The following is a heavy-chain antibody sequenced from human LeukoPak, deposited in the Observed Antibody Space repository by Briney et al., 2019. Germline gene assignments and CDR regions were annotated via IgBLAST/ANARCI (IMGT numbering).Heavy chain of an antibody. V-gene: IGHV3-66*01. CDR2: IYSGGST. CDR3: ARDDGYCSGGSCYSNDY. D-gene: IGHD2-15*01. Sequence: GGSLRLSCAASGFTVSSNYMSWVRQAPGKGLEWVSVIYSGGSTYYADSVKGRFTISRDNSKNTLYLQMNSLRAEDTAVYYCARDDGYCSGGSCYSNDYWGQGTLVTVSS. CDR1: GFTVSSNY. J-gene: IGHJ4*02.